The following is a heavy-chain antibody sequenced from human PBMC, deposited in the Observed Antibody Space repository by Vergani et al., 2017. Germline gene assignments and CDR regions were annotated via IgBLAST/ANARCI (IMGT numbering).Heavy chain of an antibody. J-gene: IGHJ6*03. CDR2: IWYDGSNK. CDR1: GFTFSSYG. CDR3: ARDSKEVAGTRAYYYYMDV. D-gene: IGHD6-19*01. V-gene: IGHV3-33*01. Sequence: QVQLVESGGGVVQPGRSLRLSCAASGFTFSSYGMHWVRQAPGKGLEWVAVIWYDGSNKYYADSVKGRFTISRDNSKNTLYLQMNSLRAEDTAVYYCARDSKEVAGTRAYYYYMDVWGKGTTVTVSS.